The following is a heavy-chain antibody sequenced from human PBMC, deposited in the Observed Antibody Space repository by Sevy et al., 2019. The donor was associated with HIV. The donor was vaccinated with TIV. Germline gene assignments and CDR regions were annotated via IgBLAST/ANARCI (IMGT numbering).Heavy chain of an antibody. V-gene: IGHV1-18*01. Sequence: ASVKVSCKDSGYTFSSYGITWVRQAPGQGLEYMGWISNYNSNRKSAQKFQDRVTMTTDTSTSTAYMELRSLTKDDTAIYYCARAISLVPTKEVWFDPWGQGTLVTVSS. CDR1: GYTFSSYG. D-gene: IGHD5-12*01. CDR3: ARAISLVPTKEVWFDP. CDR2: ISNYNSNR. J-gene: IGHJ5*02.